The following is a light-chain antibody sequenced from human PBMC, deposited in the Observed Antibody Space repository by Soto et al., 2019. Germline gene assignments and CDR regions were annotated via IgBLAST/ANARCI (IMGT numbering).Light chain of an antibody. V-gene: IGKV3-20*01. CDR2: GAS. CDR1: QSVSSSY. Sequence: EIVLTPSPGTLSLSPGARATISCRASQSVSSSYLAWYQKNPGQAPRILIYGASSRATGIPDRFSGNGSGTDFNLTISRLETEECAVYGCQQSGSSSWTCSPGTKVEIK. CDR3: QQSGSSSWT. J-gene: IGKJ1*01.